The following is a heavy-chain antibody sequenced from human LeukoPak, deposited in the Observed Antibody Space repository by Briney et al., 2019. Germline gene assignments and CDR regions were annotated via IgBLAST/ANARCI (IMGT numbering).Heavy chain of an antibody. D-gene: IGHD6-13*01. CDR3: AKGPQYSSSWYGVNWFDP. V-gene: IGHV3-30*02. J-gene: IGHJ5*02. Sequence: PGGSLRLSCAASGFTFSSYGMHWVRQAPGKGLEWVAFIRYDGSNKYYADSVKGRFTISRDNSKNTLYLQMNSLRAEDTAVYYCAKGPQYSSSWYGVNWFDPWGQGTLVTVSS. CDR1: GFTFSSYG. CDR2: IRYDGSNK.